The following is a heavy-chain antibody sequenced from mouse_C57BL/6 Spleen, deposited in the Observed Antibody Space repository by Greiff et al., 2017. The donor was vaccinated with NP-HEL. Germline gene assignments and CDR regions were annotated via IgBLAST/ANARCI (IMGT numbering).Heavy chain of an antibody. CDR2: INPSNGGT. CDR1: GYTFTSYW. Sequence: QVQLQQPGTELVKPGASVKLSCKASGYTFTSYWMHWVKQRPGQGLEWIGNINPSNGGTNYNEKFKSKATLTVDKSSSTAYMQLSSLTSEDSAVYYCARTRSIYDGYKYAMDYWGQGTSVTVSS. J-gene: IGHJ4*01. V-gene: IGHV1-53*01. D-gene: IGHD2-3*01. CDR3: ARTRSIYDGYKYAMDY.